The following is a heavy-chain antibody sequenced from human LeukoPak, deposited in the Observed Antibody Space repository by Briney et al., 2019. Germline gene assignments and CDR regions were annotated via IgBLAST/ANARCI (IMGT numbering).Heavy chain of an antibody. V-gene: IGHV3-20*04. Sequence: PGGSLRLSCAASGFTFRSHGMNWVRLAPGKGLEWVSGINWNGGSTGYADSVKGRFTISRDNAKNSLYLQMNSLRAEDTALYYCARARFSYYYYYLDVWGKGTTVTVSS. D-gene: IGHD3-3*01. J-gene: IGHJ6*03. CDR1: GFTFRSHG. CDR3: ARARFSYYYYYLDV. CDR2: INWNGGST.